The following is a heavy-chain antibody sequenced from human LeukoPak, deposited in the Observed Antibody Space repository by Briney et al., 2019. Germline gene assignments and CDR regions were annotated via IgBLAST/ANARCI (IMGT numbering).Heavy chain of an antibody. D-gene: IGHD3-22*01. CDR3: ASRAIDSSGYPNGRYYYYGMDV. V-gene: IGHV4-34*01. J-gene: IGHJ6*02. CDR1: GGSISNYY. Sequence: SETLSLTCTVSGGSISNYYWSWIRQPPGKGLEWIGEINHSGSTNYNPSLKSRVTISVDTSKNQFSLKLSSVTAADTAVYYCASRAIDSSGYPNGRYYYYGMDVWGQGTTVTVSS. CDR2: INHSGST.